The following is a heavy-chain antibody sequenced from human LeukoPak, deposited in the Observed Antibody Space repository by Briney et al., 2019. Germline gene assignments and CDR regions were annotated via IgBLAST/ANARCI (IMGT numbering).Heavy chain of an antibody. Sequence: SETLSLTCTVSGDSISSRSSYWGWIRQPPGQGLEWLGSIYYSGSTYYMPSLPSLKSRVTISVDTSKQRFFLKLTSVTASDTAVYYCARHGSGWYDFDYWGQGLLVTVSS. V-gene: IGHV4-39*01. CDR2: IYYSGST. CDR1: GDSISSRSSY. J-gene: IGHJ4*02. D-gene: IGHD6-13*01. CDR3: ARHGSGWYDFDY.